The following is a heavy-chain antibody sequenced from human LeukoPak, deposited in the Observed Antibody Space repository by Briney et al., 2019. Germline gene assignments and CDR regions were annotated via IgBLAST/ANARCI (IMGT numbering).Heavy chain of an antibody. CDR3: ARGLSISMVLTQYSDYYYGMDV. J-gene: IGHJ6*02. D-gene: IGHD3-10*01. CDR2: IYYSGST. V-gene: IGHV4-39*07. Sequence: TSETLSLTCTVSGGSISSSSYYWGWIRQPPGKGLEWIGSIYYSGSTYYNPSLKSRVTISVDTSKNQFSLKLSSVTAADTAVYYCARGLSISMVLTQYSDYYYGMDVWGQGTTVTVSS. CDR1: GGSISSSSYY.